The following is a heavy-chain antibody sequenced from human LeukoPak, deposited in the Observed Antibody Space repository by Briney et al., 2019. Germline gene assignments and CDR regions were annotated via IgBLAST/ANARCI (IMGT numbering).Heavy chain of an antibody. V-gene: IGHV3-15*01. CDR1: RLPFSIAW. CDR2: IKSRADGGTT. CDR3: TTPVHYSDSRFDF. D-gene: IGHD3-22*01. Sequence: GGSLRLSCAGSRLPFSIAWMTWVRQAPGKGLEWVGRIKSRADGGTTDYAAPVKGRFAISRDDSKSMVYLQMNGLRTEDTAVYYCTTPVHYSDSRFDFWGQGTLVTVSS. J-gene: IGHJ4*02.